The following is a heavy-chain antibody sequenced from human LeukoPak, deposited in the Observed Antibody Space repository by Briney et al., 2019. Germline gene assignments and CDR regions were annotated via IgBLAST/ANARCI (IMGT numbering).Heavy chain of an antibody. V-gene: IGHV3-7*03. CDR2: MKQDGSEE. CDR1: GFTFSSYW. CDR3: ARGLPGYTSGWSIDY. D-gene: IGHD6-19*01. Sequence: GGSLRLSCAASGFTFSSYWMSWVRQAPGKGLEWVANMKQDGSEEYYVGSVVGRFSISRDNAKNSLYLQMNSLKTEDTAFYYCARGLPGYTSGWSIDYWGQGTLVTVSS. J-gene: IGHJ4*02.